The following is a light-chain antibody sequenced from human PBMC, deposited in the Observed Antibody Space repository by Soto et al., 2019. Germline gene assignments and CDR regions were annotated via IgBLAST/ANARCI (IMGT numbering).Light chain of an antibody. V-gene: IGLV2-8*01. CDR1: SSDVGGYNY. CDR3: SSYAGSSNV. Sequence: QSALTLPASVSGSPGQSITISCTGTSSDVGGYNYVSWYQQHPGKAPKLMIYEVNKRPSGVPDRFSGSKSGNTASLTVSGLQAEDEADYYCSSYAGSSNVFGTGTKVTVL. CDR2: EVN. J-gene: IGLJ1*01.